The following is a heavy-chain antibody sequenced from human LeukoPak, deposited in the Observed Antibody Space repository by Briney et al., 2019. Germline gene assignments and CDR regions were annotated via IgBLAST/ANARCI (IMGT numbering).Heavy chain of an antibody. D-gene: IGHD6-19*01. CDR2: ISSDGSIT. V-gene: IGHV3-74*01. J-gene: IGHJ6*03. CDR3: ARGSSAWRHPNHYYYYMDV. CDR1: GFTFSTYW. Sequence: PGGSLRLSCAASGFTFSTYWMHWVRQAPGKGLVWVSRISSDGSITGYADSVKGQFTISRDNAKNTLYLQMNSLRAEDTAVYYCARGSSAWRHPNHYYYYMDVWGEGTTVTVSS.